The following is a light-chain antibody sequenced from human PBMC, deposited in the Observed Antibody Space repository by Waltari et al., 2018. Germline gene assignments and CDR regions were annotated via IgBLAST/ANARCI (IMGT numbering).Light chain of an antibody. Sequence: QSVLTQPPSVSGAPGQRVTISCTGSSSNIGAGFGVHWYQQLPGTAPKLLIFGNNNRPSGVPDRFSGSKSGTSASLAITGLQAEDEADYYCQSYDSSLFVVFGGGTKLTVL. CDR1: SSNIGAGFG. J-gene: IGLJ2*01. CDR2: GNN. V-gene: IGLV1-40*01. CDR3: QSYDSSLFVV.